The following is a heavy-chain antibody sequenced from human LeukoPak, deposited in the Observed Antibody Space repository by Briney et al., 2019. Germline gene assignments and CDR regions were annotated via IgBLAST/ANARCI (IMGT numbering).Heavy chain of an antibody. CDR2: IYHSGST. J-gene: IGHJ5*02. CDR1: GYSISSGYY. CDR3: ARVVSLGSNWNYRGLQKNWFDP. Sequence: PSETLSLTCTVSGYSISSGYYWGWIRQPPGKGLEWIGSIYHSGSTYYNPSLKSRVTISVDTSKNQFSLKLSSVTAADTAVYYCARVVSLGSNWNYRGLQKNWFDPWGQGTLVTVSS. D-gene: IGHD1-7*01. V-gene: IGHV4-38-2*02.